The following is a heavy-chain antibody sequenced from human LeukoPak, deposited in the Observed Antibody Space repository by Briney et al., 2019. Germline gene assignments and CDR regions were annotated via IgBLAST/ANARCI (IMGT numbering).Heavy chain of an antibody. D-gene: IGHD2-15*01. Sequence: GRSLRLSCAASGFTFSHYGMHWVRQAPGKGLEWVAVISYDGTNKYYADSVKGRFTISRVNSKNTLYLQMNSLRAEDTAVYYCARDGLNGVGAAIRTYYFDYWGQGTLVTVSS. CDR2: ISYDGTNK. J-gene: IGHJ4*02. CDR1: GFTFSHYG. CDR3: ARDGLNGVGAAIRTYYFDY. V-gene: IGHV3-30*03.